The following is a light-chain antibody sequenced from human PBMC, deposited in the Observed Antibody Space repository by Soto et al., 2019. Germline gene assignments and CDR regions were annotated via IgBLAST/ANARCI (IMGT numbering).Light chain of an antibody. CDR2: EGS. CDR1: SSDVGSYNL. Sequence: QSALTQPASMSGSPGQSITISCTGTSSDVGSYNLVSWYQYHPGKAPKLMIYEGSKRPSGVSNRFSGSKSGNTASLTISGLQAEDEADYYCCSYASSSIRFFGTGTKLTVL. J-gene: IGLJ1*01. CDR3: CSYASSSIRF. V-gene: IGLV2-23*01.